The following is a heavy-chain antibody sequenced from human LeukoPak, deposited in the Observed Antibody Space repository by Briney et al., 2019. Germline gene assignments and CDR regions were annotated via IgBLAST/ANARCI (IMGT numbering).Heavy chain of an antibody. Sequence: ASVKVSCKASGYTFTSYYMHWVRQAPGQGLEWMGIINPSGGSTSYAQKFQGRVTMTRDTSTSTVYMELSSLRSEDTAVYYCARDSTDVLRFLEWSPYNWFDPWGQGTLVTVSS. CDR1: GYTFTSYY. D-gene: IGHD3-3*01. CDR2: INPSGGST. V-gene: IGHV1-46*01. CDR3: ARDSTDVLRFLEWSPYNWFDP. J-gene: IGHJ5*02.